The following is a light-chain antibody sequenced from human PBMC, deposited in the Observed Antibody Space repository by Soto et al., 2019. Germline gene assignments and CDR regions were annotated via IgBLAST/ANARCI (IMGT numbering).Light chain of an antibody. V-gene: IGKV1-33*01. CDR3: QQYDSLPFT. CDR2: DAS. Sequence: DIQMTQSPSSLSASVGDSVTITCQASQDISNYLNWYQQKPGKAPKLLIYDASNLESGVPSRFSGSGSGTDFTFTISSLQPEDIATFYCQQYDSLPFTFGPGTKVDIK. J-gene: IGKJ3*01. CDR1: QDISNY.